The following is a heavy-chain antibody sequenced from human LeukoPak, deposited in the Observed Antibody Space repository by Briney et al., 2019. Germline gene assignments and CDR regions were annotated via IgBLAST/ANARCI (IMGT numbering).Heavy chain of an antibody. CDR3: TKAPIVSCSGAFCYPFDS. D-gene: IGHD2-15*01. V-gene: IGHV3-23*01. CDR1: GFYSANYA. CDR2: TVGGGSPNT. Sequence: GGSLRLSCAASGFYSANYAMSWVRQAPGKGLEWVSATVGGGSPNTYHADSVKGRFTISRDNSKNTLFLQMNSLRAEDTAIYYCTKAPIVSCSGAFCYPFDSWGQGTLVTVSS. J-gene: IGHJ4*02.